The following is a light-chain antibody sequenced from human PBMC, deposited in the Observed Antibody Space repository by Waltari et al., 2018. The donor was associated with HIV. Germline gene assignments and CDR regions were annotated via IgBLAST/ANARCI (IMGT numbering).Light chain of an antibody. Sequence: QSVLTQPPSASETPGQRVTISCSGSSSNIGGNNVYWYQHLPGTAPKLLIYRNNPRPAGVPDRVSGSKSGASASLAISGLRSEDEADYYCAAWDDSLSGWVCGGGTKLTVL. J-gene: IGLJ3*02. V-gene: IGLV1-47*01. CDR1: SSNIGGNN. CDR3: AAWDDSLSGWV. CDR2: RNN.